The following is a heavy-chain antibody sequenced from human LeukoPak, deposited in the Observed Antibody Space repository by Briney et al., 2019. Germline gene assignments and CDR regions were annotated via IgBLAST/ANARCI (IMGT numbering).Heavy chain of an antibody. J-gene: IGHJ5*02. CDR1: GSSVSSYF. D-gene: IGHD6-19*01. V-gene: IGHV4-59*08. CDR3: ARAADWIHSSGWRWGFDP. Sequence: PSETLSLTCTVSGSSVSSYFWSWIRQSPGKGLEWIGYIYYSGSATYNPSLKSRVIISVDTSKHQFSLRLTSVTAADTAVYYCARAADWIHSSGWRWGFDPWGQGTLVTVSS. CDR2: IYYSGSA.